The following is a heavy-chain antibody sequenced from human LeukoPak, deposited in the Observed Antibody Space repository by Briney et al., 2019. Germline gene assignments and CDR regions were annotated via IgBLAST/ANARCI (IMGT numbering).Heavy chain of an antibody. CDR2: IYYSGST. CDR3: ARASPDGYSYGYSHYYYYYMDV. CDR1: GGSFSGYY. D-gene: IGHD5-18*01. Sequence: KPSETLSLTCAVYGGSFSGYYWSWIRQPPGKGLEWIGYIYYSGSTNYNPSLKSRVTISVDTSKNQFSLKLSSVTAADTAVYYCARASPDGYSYGYSHYYYYYMDVWGKGTTVTVSS. J-gene: IGHJ6*03. V-gene: IGHV4-59*01.